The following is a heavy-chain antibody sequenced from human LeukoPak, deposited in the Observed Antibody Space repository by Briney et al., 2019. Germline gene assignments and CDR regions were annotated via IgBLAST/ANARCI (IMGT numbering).Heavy chain of an antibody. D-gene: IGHD6-13*01. Sequence: GGSLRLCCAASGFTFKTYSMNWVRQAPGKGLEWVSSITSSSSYIWYADSVRGRFTISRDNAKNSLYLQMNSLRAEDTAVYYCARDLGVQQQLPTFDYWGQGILVTVSS. J-gene: IGHJ4*02. CDR1: GFTFKTYS. CDR3: ARDLGVQQQLPTFDY. V-gene: IGHV3-21*01. CDR2: ITSSSSYI.